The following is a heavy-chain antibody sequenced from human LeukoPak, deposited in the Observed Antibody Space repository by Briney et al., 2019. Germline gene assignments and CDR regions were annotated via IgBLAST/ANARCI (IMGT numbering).Heavy chain of an antibody. J-gene: IGHJ4*02. CDR2: INPSGST. D-gene: IGHD6-13*01. Sequence: PSETLSLTCVVSGGSFSGYFWSWIRQPPGKGLEWIGEINPSGSTNYSPSLRSRVSISIDTTKKKFSLSLTSVTAADAAVYDCARERRLAAAGTGVYFDFWGRGTLVTVSS. V-gene: IGHV4-34*01. CDR3: ARERRLAAAGTGVYFDF. CDR1: GGSFSGYF.